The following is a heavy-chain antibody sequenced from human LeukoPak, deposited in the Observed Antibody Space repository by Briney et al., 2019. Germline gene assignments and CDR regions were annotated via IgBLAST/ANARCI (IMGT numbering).Heavy chain of an antibody. D-gene: IGHD3-22*01. J-gene: IGHJ4*02. CDR1: GGSSSVYY. Sequence: PSETLSLTCTVSGGSSSVYYWSWIRQPPGKGLEWIGHIYSSGSTKYNPSLKSRVTISVDTSKNQFSLKLSSVTAADTAVYYCARNYDSSGYTAFGYWGRGTLLTVSS. V-gene: IGHV4-59*01. CDR3: ARNYDSSGYTAFGY. CDR2: IYSSGST.